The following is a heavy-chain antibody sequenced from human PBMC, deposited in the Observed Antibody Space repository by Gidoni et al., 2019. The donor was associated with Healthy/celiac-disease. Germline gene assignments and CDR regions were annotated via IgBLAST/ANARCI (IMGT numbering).Heavy chain of an antibody. CDR2: LNPIFGTA. Sequence: QVQLVQSGAEVKKPGSSVKVSCKASGGTVSSYAISWVRQAPGQGLEWMGGLNPIFGTAHYAQKFQGGVTITADESTSTAYMELCSLRSEDTAVYYGASPGWEYQLLSYGMDVWGQGTTVTVSS. CDR1: GGTVSSYA. CDR3: ASPGWEYQLLSYGMDV. V-gene: IGHV1-69*01. J-gene: IGHJ6*02. D-gene: IGHD2-2*01.